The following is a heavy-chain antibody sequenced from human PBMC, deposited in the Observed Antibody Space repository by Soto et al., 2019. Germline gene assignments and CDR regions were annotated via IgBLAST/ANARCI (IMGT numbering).Heavy chain of an antibody. Sequence: SVNVSFKASRYTFTSYYMHWVRQAPVQGLERRGIINPSGGSTSYAQKFQGRVTMTRDTSTSTVYMELSSLRSEDTAVYYCAVIAAAGNYYYYGMDVWGQGTKVTVYS. V-gene: IGHV1-46*01. CDR1: RYTFTSYY. CDR2: INPSGGST. J-gene: IGHJ6*02. CDR3: AVIAAAGNYYYYGMDV. D-gene: IGHD6-13*01.